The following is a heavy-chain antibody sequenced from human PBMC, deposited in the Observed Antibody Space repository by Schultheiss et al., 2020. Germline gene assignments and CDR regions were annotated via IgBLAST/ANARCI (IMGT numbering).Heavy chain of an antibody. Sequence: SQTLSLTCAVYGGSFSGYYWSWIRQPPGKGLEWIGYIFYTGSTYYNPSLKSRVTISVDTSKNQFSLKLSSVTAADTAVYYCARMMRSANDYWGQGTLVNVSS. CDR3: ARMMRSANDY. CDR1: GGSFSGYY. D-gene: IGHD3-16*01. J-gene: IGHJ4*02. CDR2: IFYTGST. V-gene: IGHV4-34*12.